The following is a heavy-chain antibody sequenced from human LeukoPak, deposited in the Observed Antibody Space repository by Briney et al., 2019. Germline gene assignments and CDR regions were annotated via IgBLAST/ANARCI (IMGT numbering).Heavy chain of an antibody. CDR2: ISGRGNNI. V-gene: IGHV3-23*01. CDR1: GFTFSDYN. CDR3: AKVNVGYCSVGSCYGNWFDP. D-gene: IGHD2-15*01. Sequence: GGSLRLSCAASGFTFSDYNMNWVRQAPGKGLEWVSVISGRGNNIYYADSVKGRFTISRDNSKNTLYLQMNSLRAEDTAVYYCAKVNVGYCSVGSCYGNWFDPWGQGTLVTVSS. J-gene: IGHJ5*02.